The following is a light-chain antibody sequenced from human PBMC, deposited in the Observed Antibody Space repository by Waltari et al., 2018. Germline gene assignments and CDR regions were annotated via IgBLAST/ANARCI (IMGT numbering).Light chain of an antibody. Sequence: QTVVTQEPSFSVSPGGTVTLTCGLSSGSVSPSYFPSWYQQTPGQAPRTLIYSTNTRSSGVPDRFSGSILGNKAALTITGAQADDESDYYCVLYMGSGSYWVFGGGTKLTVL. J-gene: IGLJ3*02. CDR2: STN. V-gene: IGLV8-61*01. CDR1: SGSVSPSYF. CDR3: VLYMGSGSYWV.